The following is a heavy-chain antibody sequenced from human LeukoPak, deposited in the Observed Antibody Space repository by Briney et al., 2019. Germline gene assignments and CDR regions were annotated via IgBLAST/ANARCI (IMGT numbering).Heavy chain of an antibody. D-gene: IGHD5-18*01. CDR3: AKDLNSYGFDY. Sequence: GSLRLSCVVSGFILSGDYMSWVRQAPGKGLEWVSVMYSGGATYYADSVKGRFTISRDNSKNTLYLQMNSLRVEDTAVYYCAKDLNSYGFDYWGQGTLVTVSS. J-gene: IGHJ4*02. V-gene: IGHV3-53*01. CDR1: GFILSGDY. CDR2: MYSGGAT.